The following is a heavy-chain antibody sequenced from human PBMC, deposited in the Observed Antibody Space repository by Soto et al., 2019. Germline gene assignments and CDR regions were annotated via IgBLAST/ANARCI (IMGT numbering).Heavy chain of an antibody. CDR3: AREGYYYGMDV. CDR2: IIPILGIA. CDR1: GGTFSSYT. V-gene: IGHV1-69*08. J-gene: IGHJ6*02. Sequence: QVQLVQSGAEVKKPGSSVKVSCKASGGTFSSYTISWVRQAPGQGLEWMGRIIPILGIANYAQKFQGRVTXTXXKSTSTAYMELSSLRSEDTAVYYCAREGYYYGMDVWGQGTTVTVSS.